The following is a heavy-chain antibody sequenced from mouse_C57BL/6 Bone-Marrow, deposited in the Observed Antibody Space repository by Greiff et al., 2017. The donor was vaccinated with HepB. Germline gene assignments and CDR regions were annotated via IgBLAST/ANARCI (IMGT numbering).Heavy chain of an antibody. CDR1: GYTFTDYE. Sequence: QVQLQQSGAELVRPGASVTLSCKASGYTFTDYEMHWVKQTPVHGLEWIGAIDPETGGTAYNQKFKGKAILTADKSSSTAYMELRSLTSEDSAVYYCTRKPIYYGSTYYYAMDYWGQGTSGTVSA. CDR2: IDPETGGT. D-gene: IGHD1-1*01. J-gene: IGHJ4*01. V-gene: IGHV1-15*01. CDR3: TRKPIYYGSTYYYAMDY.